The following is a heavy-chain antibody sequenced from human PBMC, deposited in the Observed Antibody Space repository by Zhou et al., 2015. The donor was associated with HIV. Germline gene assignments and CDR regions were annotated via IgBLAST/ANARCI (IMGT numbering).Heavy chain of an antibody. CDR1: GGTFSSYA. Sequence: QVQLVQSGAEVKKPGSSVKVSCKASGGTFSSYAISWVRQAPGQGLEWMGWINPNSGGTNYAQKFQGRVTMTRDTSISTAYMELSRLRSDDTAVYYCARVSMVGATLPWFDYWGQGTLVTVSS. D-gene: IGHD1-26*01. V-gene: IGHV1-2*02. CDR2: INPNSGGT. CDR3: ARVSMVGATLPWFDY. J-gene: IGHJ4*02.